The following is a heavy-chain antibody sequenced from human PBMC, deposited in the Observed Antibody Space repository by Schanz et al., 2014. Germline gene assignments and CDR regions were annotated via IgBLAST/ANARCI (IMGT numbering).Heavy chain of an antibody. CDR2: IIPILGIA. CDR1: GYTFTSYS. J-gene: IGHJ3*02. V-gene: IGHV1-69*09. Sequence: QVQLVQSGAEVKKPGASVKVSCKASGYTFTSYSMHWVRQAPGQGLEWMGRIIPILGIATYAQKFQGRLTITADKSTSTTYMELSSLRSDDTAVYYCARGGGPEDVFDIWGQGTILTVSS. CDR3: ARGGGPEDVFDI. D-gene: IGHD5-12*01.